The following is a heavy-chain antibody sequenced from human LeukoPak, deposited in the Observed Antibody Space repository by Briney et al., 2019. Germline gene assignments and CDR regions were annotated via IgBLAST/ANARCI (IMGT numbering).Heavy chain of an antibody. V-gene: IGHV3-74*01. J-gene: IGHJ4*02. CDR1: GFTFSSYW. CDR2: IRSDGSST. CDR3: ARVRGCTFDY. Sequence: GGSLRLSCAASGFTFSSYWMHWVRQAPGKGLVWVSLIRSDGSSTTYADSVKGRFTITRDNAQNTLFLQMNSLRAEDTAVYYCARVRGCTFDYWGQETQVTVSS. D-gene: IGHD3-10*01.